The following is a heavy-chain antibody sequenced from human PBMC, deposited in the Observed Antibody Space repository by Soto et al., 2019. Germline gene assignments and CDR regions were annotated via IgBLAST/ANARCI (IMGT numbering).Heavy chain of an antibody. CDR1: GASMNSYH. J-gene: IGHJ5*02. CDR2: IHSSGST. V-gene: IGHV4-4*07. CDR3: ARDQGVAAAGITWFDP. Sequence: PSETRSITCTVSGASMNSYHWSWIRQPAGKGLEWIGHIHSSGSTNYNPSLKSRVTMSVDTSKNQFSLRLMSLTAADTAVYYCARDQGVAAAGITWFDPWGQGSLVTVSS. D-gene: IGHD6-13*01.